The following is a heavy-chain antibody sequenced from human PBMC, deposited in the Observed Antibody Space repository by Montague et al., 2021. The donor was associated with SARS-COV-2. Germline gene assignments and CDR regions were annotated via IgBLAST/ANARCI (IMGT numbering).Heavy chain of an antibody. D-gene: IGHD3-10*01. Sequence: CAISGDSVSRIGVGWNWIRQSPSRGLEWLGSTYYTSKWNNDYTISVKSRISISPDTSKNQFSLQLKSVTPEDTAVYYCARHPRNEEWRFEARYFYYYLDVWGKGTTITVSS. CDR2: TYYTSKWNN. CDR3: ARHPRNEEWRFEARYFYYYLDV. V-gene: IGHV6-1*01. J-gene: IGHJ6*03. CDR1: GDSVSRIGVG.